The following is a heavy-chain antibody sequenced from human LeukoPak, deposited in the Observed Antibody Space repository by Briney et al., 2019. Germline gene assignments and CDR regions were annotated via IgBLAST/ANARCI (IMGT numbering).Heavy chain of an antibody. V-gene: IGHV4-39*01. CDR3: VRQQLANFDY. CDR2: IYYSGST. CDR1: GGSISSSSYY. J-gene: IGHJ4*02. Sequence: ASQTLSLTCTVSGGSISSSSYYWDWIRQPPGKGLEWIASIYYSGSTYYNPSLKSRVTISVDTSKNQFSLKLSSVTAADTAVYYCVRQQLANFDYWGQGTLVTVSS. D-gene: IGHD6-13*01.